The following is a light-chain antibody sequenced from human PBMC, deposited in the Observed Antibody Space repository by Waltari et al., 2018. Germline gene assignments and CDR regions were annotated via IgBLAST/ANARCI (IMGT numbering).Light chain of an antibody. V-gene: IGLV3-1*01. CDR2: QAA. J-gene: IGLJ3*02. CDR1: NLGNKY. CDR3: QAWDYRVLV. Sequence: SFELIQPPSVSVSPGQAASITCSGHNLGNKYVGWYPQKPGQSPVLVIYQAANRPSGIPVRFSGFNSGNTATLTITGTQAMDEADDYWQAWDYRVLVFGGGTKLTVL.